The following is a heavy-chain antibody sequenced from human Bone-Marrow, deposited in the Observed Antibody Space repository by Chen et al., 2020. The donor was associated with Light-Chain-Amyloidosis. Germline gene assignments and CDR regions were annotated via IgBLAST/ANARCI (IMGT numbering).Heavy chain of an antibody. Sequence: EVLLVESGGDLVKPGGSLRLACAASGFTFPTYGMTWVRQAPGKGLEWVSHINNRGSNIGYADSVKGRFIISRDDAKSSVYLQMNSLRGEDTGVYYCARDGEGIEEFDSWGQGTLVTVSS. CDR1: GFTFPTYG. CDR3: ARDGEGIEEFDS. D-gene: IGHD7-27*01. CDR2: INNRGSNI. V-gene: IGHV3-48*01. J-gene: IGHJ4*02.